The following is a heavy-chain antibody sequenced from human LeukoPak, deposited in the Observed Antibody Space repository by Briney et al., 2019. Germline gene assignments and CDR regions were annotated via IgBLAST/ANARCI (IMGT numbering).Heavy chain of an antibody. CDR1: GFTFSNYE. CDR2: ITTSGGIK. D-gene: IGHD6-13*01. V-gene: IGHV3-48*03. J-gene: IGHJ4*02. Sequence: AGGSLRLSCATSGFTFSNYEMNWVRQAPGKGLEWVSYITTSGGIKSYADSVKGRFTISRDNSENTLYLQMNSLRAEDTAVYYCARSLTTSWYSVDYWGQGTLVTVSS. CDR3: ARSLTTSWYSVDY.